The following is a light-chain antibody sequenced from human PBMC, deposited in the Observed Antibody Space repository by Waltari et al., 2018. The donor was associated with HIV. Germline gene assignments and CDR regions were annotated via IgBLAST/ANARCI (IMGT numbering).Light chain of an antibody. V-gene: IGLV6-57*01. CDR2: DHS. CDR1: SGSIDSNS. CDR3: HSYDSDNQI. J-gene: IGLJ2*01. Sequence: NFMLTQPHSVSDSPGKTVTISCTRNSGSIDSNSVQWYQRRPGSSPTTVIFDHSQRPSGVSDRFSAPIDTSSNSASLTIVGLKTEDEGDFFCHSYDSDNQIFGGGTKLTVL.